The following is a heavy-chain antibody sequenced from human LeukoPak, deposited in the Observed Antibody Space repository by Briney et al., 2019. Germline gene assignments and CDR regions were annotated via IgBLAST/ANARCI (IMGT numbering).Heavy chain of an antibody. CDR3: ARWNEGFGY. J-gene: IGHJ4*02. D-gene: IGHD1-1*01. Sequence: SETLSLTCTVSGGSISYYYWSWIRQPPGKGLEWIGYIYYSGSTNYNPSLKSRVTISVDTSKNQFSLKLSSVTAADTAVYYCARWNEGFGYWGQGTLVTVSS. CDR2: IYYSGST. CDR1: GGSISYYY. V-gene: IGHV4-59*01.